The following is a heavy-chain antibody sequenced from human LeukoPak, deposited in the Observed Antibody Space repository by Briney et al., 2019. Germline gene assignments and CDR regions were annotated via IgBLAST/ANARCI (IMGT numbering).Heavy chain of an antibody. CDR3: ARGLWFGEPPDY. V-gene: IGHV1-8*02. CDR2: MNPNSGNT. J-gene: IGHJ4*02. D-gene: IGHD3-10*01. Sequence: VASVKVSCKASGYTFTSYGISWVRQATGQGLGWMGWMNPNSGNTGYAQKFQGRVTMTRNTSISTAYMELSSLRSEDTAVYYCARGLWFGEPPDYWGQGTLVTVSS. CDR1: GYTFTSYG.